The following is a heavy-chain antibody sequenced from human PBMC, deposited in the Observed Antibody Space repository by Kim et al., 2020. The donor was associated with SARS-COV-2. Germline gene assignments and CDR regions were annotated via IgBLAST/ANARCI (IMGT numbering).Heavy chain of an antibody. Sequence: QKFQGRVTMTRDTSTSTVYMELSSLRSEDTAVYYCARVYVVVTADDAFDIWGQGTMVTVSS. CDR3: ARVYVVVTADDAFDI. V-gene: IGHV1-46*01. D-gene: IGHD2-21*02. J-gene: IGHJ3*02.